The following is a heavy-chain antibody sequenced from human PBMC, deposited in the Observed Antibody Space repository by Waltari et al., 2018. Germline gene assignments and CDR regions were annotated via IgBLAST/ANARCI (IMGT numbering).Heavy chain of an antibody. CDR3: ARGEYSLTY. V-gene: IGHV3-48*04. J-gene: IGHJ4*02. Sequence: EVQLVESGGGLVQPGGSLRLSCAASGLTFSSYEMNGVSQAPGNGLEWISYIRSSSDTIYYADYVKCRFTISRDNAKNSLYLQMNSLRVEDTAVYYCARGEYSLTYWGQGTLVTVPS. CDR1: GLTFSSYE. CDR2: IRSSSDTI. D-gene: IGHD6-6*01.